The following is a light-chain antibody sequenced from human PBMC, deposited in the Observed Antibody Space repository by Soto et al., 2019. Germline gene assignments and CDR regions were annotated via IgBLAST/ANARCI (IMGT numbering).Light chain of an antibody. Sequence: QSVLTQPPSASGSPGQSVTISCTGTSSDVGAYNYVSWYQQHPGKPPKLMIYEVSKRPSGVPDRFSGSKSGNTASLTVSGLQAEDEADYYCSAYAGSINLIFGGGTQLTVL. CDR3: SAYAGSINLI. J-gene: IGLJ2*01. CDR2: EVS. V-gene: IGLV2-8*01. CDR1: SSDVGAYNY.